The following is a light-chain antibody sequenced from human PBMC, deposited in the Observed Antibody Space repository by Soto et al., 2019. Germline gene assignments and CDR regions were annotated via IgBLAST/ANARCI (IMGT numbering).Light chain of an antibody. V-gene: IGLV2-14*01. CDR3: SSYTSSSTWV. J-gene: IGLJ3*02. CDR1: SSDVGGYNY. Sequence: QSALTQPASVSGSPGQSIAISCTGTSSDVGGYNYVSWYQQHPGKTPNLMIYDDSNRPSGVSNRFSGSKSGNTASLTISGLQAEDEADYYCSSYTSSSTWVFGGGTKLTVL. CDR2: DDS.